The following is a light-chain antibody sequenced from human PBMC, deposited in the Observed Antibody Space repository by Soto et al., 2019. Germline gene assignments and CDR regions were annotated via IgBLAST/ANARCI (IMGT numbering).Light chain of an antibody. V-gene: IGLV1-47*02. CDR3: SARDDILSGVV. J-gene: IGLJ2*01. CDR1: SSNLGSNN. Sequence: QSVLTQPPSASGTPGQRVTISCSGSSSNLGSNNVYWYQQYPGMAPKLLMYCSDKRPTGVSDRFSGSKSGNSASLAISGLRAEDEADYYCSARDDILSGVVFGGGTKLTVL. CDR2: CSD.